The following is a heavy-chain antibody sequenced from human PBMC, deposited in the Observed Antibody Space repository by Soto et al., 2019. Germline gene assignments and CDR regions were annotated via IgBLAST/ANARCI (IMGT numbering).Heavy chain of an antibody. Sequence: GGSLRLSCAGSGFTFSEYLMKWVRQSPGKGLEWVASINQDGGEKHHVDSVKGRFTISRDNAKNSVYLQMDSLRPEDTAVYYCARWIQKRLSEDDCWGQGTQVTVSS. CDR2: INQDGGEK. V-gene: IGHV3-7*03. CDR3: ARWIQKRLSEDDC. D-gene: IGHD5-18*01. J-gene: IGHJ4*02. CDR1: GFTFSEYL.